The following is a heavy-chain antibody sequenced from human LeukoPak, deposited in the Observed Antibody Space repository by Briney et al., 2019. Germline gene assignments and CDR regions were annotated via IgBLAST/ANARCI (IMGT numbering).Heavy chain of an antibody. CDR3: ARGHILGGDI. Sequence: GASVKVSCKASGYTFLNYGIHWVRQAPGQGLEWMGWISAYNGNTIYAQNFQGRVTMTTDTSTMTVYMELRSLRSDDMALYYCARGHILGGDIWGPGTMVTVSS. D-gene: IGHD2-21*01. CDR2: ISAYNGNT. CDR1: GYTFLNYG. J-gene: IGHJ3*02. V-gene: IGHV1-18*03.